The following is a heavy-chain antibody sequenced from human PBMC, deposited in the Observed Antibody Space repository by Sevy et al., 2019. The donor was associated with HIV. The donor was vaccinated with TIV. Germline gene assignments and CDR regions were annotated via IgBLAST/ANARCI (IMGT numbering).Heavy chain of an antibody. CDR3: ARGGGNGWYYFDY. J-gene: IGHJ4*02. CDR2: IIPILGTV. CDR1: GGTFSSYG. Sequence: ASVKVSCKASGGTFSSYGISWVRQAPGQGLEWMGGIIPILGTVNYAQKFQGRVTITADESTKTAYVGLSSLRSEDTAVYYCARGGGNGWYYFDYWGQETLVTVSS. V-gene: IGHV1-69*13. D-gene: IGHD6-19*01.